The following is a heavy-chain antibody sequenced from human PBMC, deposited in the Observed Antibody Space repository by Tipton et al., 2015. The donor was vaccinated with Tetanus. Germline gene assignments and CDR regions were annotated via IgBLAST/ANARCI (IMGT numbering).Heavy chain of an antibody. CDR2: VYYSGTT. V-gene: IGHV4-39*01. D-gene: IGHD3-10*01. Sequence: TLSLTCTVSGDSVRSGDYQWNWIRQSPGKGLEWIGSVYYSGTTYYNPSLRNRLTVSRDTSKNQFSLNLKSVTAADTAVYYCARPEASGRARGFDIWGQGTKVTVSP. J-gene: IGHJ3*02. CDR3: ARPEASGRARGFDI. CDR1: GDSVRSGDYQ.